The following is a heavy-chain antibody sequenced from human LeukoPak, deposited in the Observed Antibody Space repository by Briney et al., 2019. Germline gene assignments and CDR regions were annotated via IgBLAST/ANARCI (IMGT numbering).Heavy chain of an antibody. D-gene: IGHD2/OR15-2a*01. CDR2: IYPGDSDT. CDR1: GYSFTTHW. CDR3: ARHYRVNSTHFYMDV. V-gene: IGHV5-51*01. Sequence: GESLKISCKGSGYSFTTHWIGWVRQAPGKGLEWMGIIYPGDSDTRYSPSFQGHVTISADRSISTANLQWNSLKASDTAIYYCARHYRVNSTHFYMDVWGKGTTVTVSS. J-gene: IGHJ6*03.